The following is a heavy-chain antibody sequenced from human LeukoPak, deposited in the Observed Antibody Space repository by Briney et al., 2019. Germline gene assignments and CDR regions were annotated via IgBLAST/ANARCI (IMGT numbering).Heavy chain of an antibody. CDR2: INHSGST. CDR3: ARDRVAEGANDAFDI. D-gene: IGHD2-15*01. V-gene: IGHV4-34*01. Sequence: PSETLSLTCAVYGGSFSGYYWSWIRQPPGKGLEWIGEINHSGSTNYNPSLKSRVTISVDTSKNQFSLKLSSVTAADTAVYYCARDRVAEGANDAFDIWGQGTMVTVSS. CDR1: GGSFSGYY. J-gene: IGHJ3*02.